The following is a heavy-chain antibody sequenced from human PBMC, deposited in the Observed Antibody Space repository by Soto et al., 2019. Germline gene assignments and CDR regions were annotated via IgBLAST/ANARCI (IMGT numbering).Heavy chain of an antibody. CDR3: ARGLYYDSSGIFDY. CDR1: GYTFTRYH. V-gene: IGHV1-46*01. Sequence: GASVKVSCKASGYTFTRYHMHWVRQAPGQGLEWMGIINPGGAKTNYAQKFQGRVTMTADTSTSTAYMELSSLRSEDTAVYYCARGLYYDSSGIFDYWGQGTLVTVSS. CDR2: INPGGAKT. D-gene: IGHD3-22*01. J-gene: IGHJ4*02.